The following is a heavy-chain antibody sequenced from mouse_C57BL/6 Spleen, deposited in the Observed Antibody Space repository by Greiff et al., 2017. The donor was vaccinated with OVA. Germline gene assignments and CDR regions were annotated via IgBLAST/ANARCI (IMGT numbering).Heavy chain of an antibody. CDR2: IYPGDGDT. D-gene: IGHD2-1*01. Sequence: VQLQQSGAELVKPGASVKISCKASGYAFSSYWMNWVKQRPGQGLEWIGQIYPGDGDTNYNGKFKGKATLTADKSSSTAYMQLSSLTSEDSAVYFCARSGVVTGPNFDYWGQGTTLTVSS. V-gene: IGHV1-80*01. J-gene: IGHJ2*01. CDR1: GYAFSSYW. CDR3: ARSGVVTGPNFDY.